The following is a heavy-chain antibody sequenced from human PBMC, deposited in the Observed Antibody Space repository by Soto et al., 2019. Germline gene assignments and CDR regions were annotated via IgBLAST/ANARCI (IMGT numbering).Heavy chain of an antibody. CDR3: AASIAVAGTDNWFDP. CDR1: GFTFSSYG. V-gene: IGHV3-33*01. CDR2: IWYDGSNK. J-gene: IGHJ5*02. Sequence: GGSLRLSCAASGFTFSSYGMHWVRQAPGKGLEWVAVIWYDGSNKYYADSVKGRFTISRDNSKNTLYLQMNSLRAEDTAVYYCAASIAVAGTDNWFDPWGQGTLVTVSS. D-gene: IGHD6-19*01.